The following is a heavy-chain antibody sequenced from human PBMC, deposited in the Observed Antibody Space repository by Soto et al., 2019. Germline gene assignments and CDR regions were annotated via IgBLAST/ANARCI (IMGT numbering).Heavy chain of an antibody. CDR2: IYYSGST. V-gene: IGHV4-59*01. D-gene: IGHD3-16*01. CDR1: GGSISSYY. CDR3: ARARLGDYFDY. J-gene: IGHJ4*02. Sequence: SETLSLTCTVSGGSISSYYWSWIRQPPGKGLEWIGYIYYSGSTNYNPSLKSRVTISVDTSKNQFSLKLSSVTAADTAVYYCARARLGDYFDYWGQGTLVTVS.